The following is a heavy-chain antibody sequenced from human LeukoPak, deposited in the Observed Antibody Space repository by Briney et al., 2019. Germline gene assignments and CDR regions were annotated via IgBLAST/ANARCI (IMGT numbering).Heavy chain of an antibody. V-gene: IGHV3-21*01. CDR2: ISSSSSYI. CDR1: GYTFSSYS. D-gene: IGHD1-26*01. Sequence: GGSLRLSCAASGYTFSSYSMNWVRQAPGKGLEWVSSISSSSSYIYYADSVKGRFTISRDNAKNSLYLQMNSLRAEDTAVYYCARDGVGATPFDYWGQGTLVTVSS. CDR3: ARDGVGATPFDY. J-gene: IGHJ4*02.